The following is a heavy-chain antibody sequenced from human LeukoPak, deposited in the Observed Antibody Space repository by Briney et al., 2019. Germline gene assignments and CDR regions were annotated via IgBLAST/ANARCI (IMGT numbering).Heavy chain of an antibody. CDR2: IIPIFGTA. Sequence: ASVKVSCKASGGTFSSYAISWVRQAPGQGLEWMGGIIPIFGTANYAQKFQGRVTITADKSTSTAYMGLSSLRSEDTAVYYCARSLWTTSNYFDYWGQGTLVTVSS. V-gene: IGHV1-69*06. D-gene: IGHD3/OR15-3a*01. CDR1: GGTFSSYA. J-gene: IGHJ4*02. CDR3: ARSLWTTSNYFDY.